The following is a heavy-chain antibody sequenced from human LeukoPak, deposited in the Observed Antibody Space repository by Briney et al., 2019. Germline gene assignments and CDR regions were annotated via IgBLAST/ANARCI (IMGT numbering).Heavy chain of an antibody. Sequence: SETLPLTCTVSDGSITSYYWNWIRQPPGKGLEWIGNIYNSGSTDYNPSLKSRVTISVNTSKNQISLKLSSVTAADTAVYYCARDKGPYWYFDLWGRSTLVTVSS. V-gene: IGHV4-59*01. CDR3: ARDKGPYWYFDL. CDR1: DGSITSYY. J-gene: IGHJ2*01. CDR2: IYNSGST.